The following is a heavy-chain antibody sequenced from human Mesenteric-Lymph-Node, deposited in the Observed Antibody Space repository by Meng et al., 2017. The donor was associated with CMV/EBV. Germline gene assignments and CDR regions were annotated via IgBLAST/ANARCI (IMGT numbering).Heavy chain of an antibody. V-gene: IGHV6-1*01. CDR2: TCYRSKWYT. CDR1: VSGGSAA. D-gene: IGHD1-26*01. J-gene: IGHJ4*02. Sequence: VSGGSAAWNWITQSPSRGLEWLGRTCYRSKWYTDSPVSVKSRVTINADTSKNQFSLQLNSVSPEDTAVYYCVRSAIVGDAIRYYFDYWGQGSLVTVSS. CDR3: VRSAIVGDAIRYYFDY.